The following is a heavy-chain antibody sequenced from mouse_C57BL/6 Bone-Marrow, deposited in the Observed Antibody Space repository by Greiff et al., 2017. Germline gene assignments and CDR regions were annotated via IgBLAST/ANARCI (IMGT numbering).Heavy chain of an antibody. CDR3: AKNGGYGSSYSYAKDY. Sequence: QVQLQQSGPGLVQPSQCLSITCTVSGFSLTSYGVHWVRQSPGKGLAWLGVIWRGGSTDYNAAFMSRLSITKDNSKSQVFLKMNSLQADDTAIYYCAKNGGYGSSYSYAKDYWDQGTSVAVTS. V-gene: IGHV2-5*01. CDR2: IWRGGST. CDR1: GFSLTSYG. J-gene: IGHJ4*01. D-gene: IGHD1-1*01.